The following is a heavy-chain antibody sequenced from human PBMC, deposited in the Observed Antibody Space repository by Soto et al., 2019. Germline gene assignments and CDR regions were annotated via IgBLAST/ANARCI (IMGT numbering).Heavy chain of an antibody. Sequence: EVQLVESGGGLVKPGGSLRLSCAASGFTFSNAWMSWVRQAPGKGLEWVGRIKSKTDGGTTDYAAPVKGRFTISRDDSKNTLYLQMNSLKTEDTAVYYCTTDPTEQWLARYFDYWGQGTLVTVSS. CDR3: TTDPTEQWLARYFDY. D-gene: IGHD6-19*01. CDR1: GFTFSNAW. J-gene: IGHJ4*02. V-gene: IGHV3-15*01. CDR2: IKSKTDGGTT.